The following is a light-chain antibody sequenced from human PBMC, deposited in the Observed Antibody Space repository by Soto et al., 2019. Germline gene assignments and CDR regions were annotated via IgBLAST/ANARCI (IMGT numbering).Light chain of an antibody. CDR2: GAS. V-gene: IGKV3-15*01. Sequence: EIVMTQSPAALSVSPGERATLSCRASQSVGTNLSWYQQKPGQAPRLLIYGASTTAAGFPARFSGSGSGTEFSSAFCSQQSEEYALYYCQQYYTGPRKFGEGTKVEIK. CDR1: QSVGTN. CDR3: QQYYTGPRK. J-gene: IGKJ4*02.